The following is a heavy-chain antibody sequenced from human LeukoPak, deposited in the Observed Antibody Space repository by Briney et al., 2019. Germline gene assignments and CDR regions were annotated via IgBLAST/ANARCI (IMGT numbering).Heavy chain of an antibody. CDR3: ARGPSNTSGRNPYFGY. CDR2: ISTYNGDT. CDR1: GYTFTRYA. D-gene: IGHD6-19*01. V-gene: IGHV1-18*01. J-gene: IGHJ4*02. Sequence: ASVKVSCKASGYTFTRYAIMWVRQAPGQGLEWMGWISTYNGDTNYAQQLQGRVTMTTDTSTSTAYMELRSLRSDDTAVYYCARGPSNTSGRNPYFGYWGQGTLVTVSS.